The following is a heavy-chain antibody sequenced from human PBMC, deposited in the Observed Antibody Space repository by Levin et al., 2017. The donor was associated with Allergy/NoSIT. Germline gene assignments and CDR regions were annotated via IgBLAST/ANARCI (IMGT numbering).Heavy chain of an antibody. V-gene: IGHV3-30*18. Sequence: PGGSLRLSCAASGFTFSSYGMHWVRQAPGKGLEWVAVISYDGSNKYYADSVKGRFTISRDNSKNTLYLQMNSLRAEDTAVYYCAKDLLGAGPMGQGLLLWFGNGAFDSWGQGTMVTVSS. J-gene: IGHJ3*02. D-gene: IGHD3-10*01. CDR3: AKDLLGAGPMGQGLLLWFGNGAFDS. CDR1: GFTFSSYG. CDR2: ISYDGSNK.